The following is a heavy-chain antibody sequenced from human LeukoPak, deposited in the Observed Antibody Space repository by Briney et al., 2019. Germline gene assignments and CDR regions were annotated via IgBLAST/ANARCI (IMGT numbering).Heavy chain of an antibody. V-gene: IGHV4-34*01. CDR3: ARGGLKCELLSARDRQSYYFDY. J-gene: IGHJ4*02. CDR2: INHSGGT. D-gene: IGHD1-26*01. Sequence: SETLSLTCAFYGGSFSGYYWSWIRQPPGKGLEWIGEINHSGGTKYNPSLKSRVTISVDTSKNQFSLKLSSVTAADTAVYYCARGGLKCELLSARDRQSYYFDYWGQGTLVTVSS. CDR1: GGSFSGYY.